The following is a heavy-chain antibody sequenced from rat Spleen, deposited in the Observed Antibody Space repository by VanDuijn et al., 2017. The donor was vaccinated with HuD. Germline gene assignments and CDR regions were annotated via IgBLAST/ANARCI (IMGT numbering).Heavy chain of an antibody. Sequence: EVQLVESDGGLVQPGRSLKLSCAASGFSFSSFAMAWVRQAPKKGLEWVASITKDGGSLFYRDSVKGRFTISRDNAKSSLYLQMDSLRSEDTATYYCATYYYSSYIPLVYWGQGTLVTVSS. J-gene: IGHJ3*01. CDR3: ATYYYSSYIPLVY. V-gene: IGHV5-20*01. D-gene: IGHD1-2*01. CDR1: GFSFSSFA. CDR2: ITKDGGSL.